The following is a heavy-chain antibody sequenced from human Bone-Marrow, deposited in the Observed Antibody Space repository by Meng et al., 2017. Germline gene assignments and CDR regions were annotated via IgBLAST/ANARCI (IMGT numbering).Heavy chain of an antibody. CDR2: IDPSGGST. V-gene: IGHV1-46*01. Sequence: QGELVQSGAEVRKPGAAVKVSCKASGYTLTNYYMHWVRQAPGQGRQWMGIIDPSGGSTTYAQDFQGRVTMTRDPSTSTVYMELSSLRSEDTATYYCTRATVSTRGFGYYFDFWGQGTLVTVSS. CDR1: GYTLTNYY. CDR3: TRATVSTRGFGYYFDF. J-gene: IGHJ4*02. D-gene: IGHD4-11*01.